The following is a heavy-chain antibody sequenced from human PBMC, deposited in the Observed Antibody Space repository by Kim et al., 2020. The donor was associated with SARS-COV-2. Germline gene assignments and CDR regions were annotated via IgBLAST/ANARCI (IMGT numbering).Heavy chain of an antibody. CDR1: GFNFGESN. V-gene: IGHV3-30*02. J-gene: IGHJ4*02. CDR2: IGYDGNYK. CDR3: ANFEY. Sequence: GGSLRLSCAASGFNFGESNMHWVRQAPGKGLEWVVLIGYDGNYKKYADSVRGRFTISRDSSKTTLYLQMNSLRIEDTAVYYCANFEYWGQGTLVTVSS.